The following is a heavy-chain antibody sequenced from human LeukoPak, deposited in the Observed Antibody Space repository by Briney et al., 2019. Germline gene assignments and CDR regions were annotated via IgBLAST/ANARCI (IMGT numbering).Heavy chain of an antibody. CDR3: ARDGLYSSGWYLYKNWFDP. J-gene: IGHJ5*02. Sequence: SETLSLTCTVSGGSISSGSYYWSWIRQPAGKGLEWIGRIYTSGSTNYNPSLKSRVTISVDTSKNQFSLKLSSVTAADTAVYYCARDGLYSSGWYLYKNWFDPWGQGTLVTVSS. D-gene: IGHD6-19*01. CDR1: GGSISSGSYY. V-gene: IGHV4-61*02. CDR2: IYTSGST.